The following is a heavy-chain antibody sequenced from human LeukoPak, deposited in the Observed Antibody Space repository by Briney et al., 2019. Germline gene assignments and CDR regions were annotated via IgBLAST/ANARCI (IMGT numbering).Heavy chain of an antibody. CDR3: AKDPFGGNSFPLIDY. V-gene: IGHV3-30*18. D-gene: IGHD4-23*01. CDR1: GFTFSSCG. J-gene: IGHJ4*02. Sequence: GGSLRLSCAASGFTFSSCGMHWVRQAPGKGLEWVTTISYDGVNKYCADSVKGRFTISRDKSRDTLYLQMNSLRAEDTAVYYCAKDPFGGNSFPLIDYWGQGTVVTVSS. CDR2: ISYDGVNK.